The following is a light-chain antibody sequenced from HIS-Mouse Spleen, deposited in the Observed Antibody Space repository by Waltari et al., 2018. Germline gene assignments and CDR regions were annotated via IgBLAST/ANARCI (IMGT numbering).Light chain of an antibody. CDR2: EVS. V-gene: IGLV2-8*01. Sequence: QSALTQPPSASGSPGQSVTISCTGPSSDVGGSNYASWNQQHPGKAPKLMLYEVSKRPSGVPDRFSGSKSGNTASLTVSGLQAEDEADYYCSSYAGSNNYVFGTGTKVTVL. J-gene: IGLJ1*01. CDR3: SSYAGSNNYV. CDR1: SSDVGGSNY.